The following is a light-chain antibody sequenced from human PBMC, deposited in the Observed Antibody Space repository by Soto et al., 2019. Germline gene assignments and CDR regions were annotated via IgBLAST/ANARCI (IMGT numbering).Light chain of an antibody. CDR2: GNN. V-gene: IGLV1-40*01. CDR1: SPNIGAGYD. CDR3: QYYDSSLSADV. Sequence: QSVLTQPPSVSGAPGQRVTISCTGSSPNIGAGYDVHWYQQFPGTAPKLLIYGNNNRPSGVPDRFSGSRSGTSASLAITGLQAEDEADYDCQYYDSSLSADVFGTGTKVTVL. J-gene: IGLJ1*01.